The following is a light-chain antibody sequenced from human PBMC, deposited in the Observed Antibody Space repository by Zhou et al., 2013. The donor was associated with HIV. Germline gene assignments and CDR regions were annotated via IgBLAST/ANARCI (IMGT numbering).Light chain of an antibody. CDR3: QQYGTSPWT. CDR2: DAS. CDR1: QSVSSD. V-gene: IGKV3-11*01. Sequence: EIVLTQSPATLSLSPGERATLSCRASQSVSSDLAWYQQKPGQAPRLLIYDASNRTTAIPARFSGSGSGTDFTLTISRLEPEDFAVYYCQQYGTSPWTFGQGTKVEIK. J-gene: IGKJ1*01.